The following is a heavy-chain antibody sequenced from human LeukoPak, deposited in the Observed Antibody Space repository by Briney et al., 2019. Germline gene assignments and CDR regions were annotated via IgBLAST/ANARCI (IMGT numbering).Heavy chain of an antibody. V-gene: IGHV3-30-3*01. D-gene: IGHD6-19*01. CDR1: GFTFSSYA. J-gene: IGHJ4*02. Sequence: GRSLRLSCAASGFTFSSYAMHWVRQAPGKGLEWVAVISYDGSNKYYADSVKGRFTISRDNSKNTLYLQMNSLRAEDTAVYYCARGPCEIYSSGPFDYWGQGTLVTVSS. CDR2: ISYDGSNK. CDR3: ARGPCEIYSSGPFDY.